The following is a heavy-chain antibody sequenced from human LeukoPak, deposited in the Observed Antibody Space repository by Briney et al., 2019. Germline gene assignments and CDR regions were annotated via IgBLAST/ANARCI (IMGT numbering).Heavy chain of an antibody. CDR1: GYTFAGYY. J-gene: IGHJ4*02. D-gene: IGHD6-6*01. CDR2: INPNSGGT. V-gene: IGHV1-2*06. CDR3: ARVSIAARPLPGY. Sequence: ASVKVSCKASGYTFAGYYMHWVRQAPGQGLERMGRINPNSGGTNYAQKFQGRVTMTRDTSISTAYMELSRLRSDDTAVYYCARVSIAARPLPGYWGQGPLVTVSS.